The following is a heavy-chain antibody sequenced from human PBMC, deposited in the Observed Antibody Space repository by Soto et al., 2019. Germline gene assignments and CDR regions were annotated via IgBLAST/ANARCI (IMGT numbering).Heavy chain of an antibody. CDR2: ISWNSGSI. CDR3: AKDADYDFWSGYERHTFDY. Sequence: EVQLVESGGGLVQPGRSQRLSCAASGFTFDDYAMHWVRQAPGKGLEWVSGISWNSGSIGYADSVKGRFTISRDNAKNSLYLQMNSLRADDTALYYCAKDADYDFWSGYERHTFDYWGQGTLVTVSS. CDR1: GFTFDDYA. D-gene: IGHD3-3*01. J-gene: IGHJ4*02. V-gene: IGHV3-9*01.